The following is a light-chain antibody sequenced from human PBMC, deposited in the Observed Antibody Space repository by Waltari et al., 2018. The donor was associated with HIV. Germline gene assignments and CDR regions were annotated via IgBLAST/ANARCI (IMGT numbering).Light chain of an antibody. CDR1: SSNIGSNY. J-gene: IGLJ3*02. CDR2: RNN. V-gene: IGLV1-47*01. Sequence: QSVLTQPPSASGTPGQGVTISCVGDSSNIGSNYVYWYQQLPGTAPKVIIYRNNQRPAGVPDRFAGSKSGASASLTISGLRSADEAVYFCATRDGSLKVFGGGTKLTVL. CDR3: ATRDGSLKV.